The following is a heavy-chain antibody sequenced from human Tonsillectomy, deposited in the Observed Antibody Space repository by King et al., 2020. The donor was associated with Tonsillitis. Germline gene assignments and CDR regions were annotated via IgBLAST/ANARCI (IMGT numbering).Heavy chain of an antibody. J-gene: IGHJ4*02. V-gene: IGHV4-61*01. D-gene: IGHD3-9*01. Sequence: QLQESGPGLVKPSENLSLTCNVSGGFVSSGSYYWAWIRPPPGKGLAGIGYIVHSGSLRDNPSPKSRVTISLDTSKNPFSLNLTSVTAADTAVYFCASRHDWDDYWGQGTLVTVSS. CDR1: GGFVSSGSYY. CDR2: IVHSGSL. CDR3: ASRHDWDDY.